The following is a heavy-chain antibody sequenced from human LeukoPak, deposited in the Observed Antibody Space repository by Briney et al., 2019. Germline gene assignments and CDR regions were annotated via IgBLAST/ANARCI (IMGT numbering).Heavy chain of an antibody. CDR3: ARDSGTTGEVKFDP. V-gene: IGHV4-4*07. CDR2: IYVTGST. D-gene: IGHD1-7*01. CDR1: GASISSYY. Sequence: SETLSLTCTVSGASISSYYWSWIRQPAGKALEWIGRIYVTGSTTYNPSLESRVTMSLDTAKNHFSLKLRSVTAADTAVYYCARDSGTTGEVKFDPWGQGTLVTVSS. J-gene: IGHJ5*02.